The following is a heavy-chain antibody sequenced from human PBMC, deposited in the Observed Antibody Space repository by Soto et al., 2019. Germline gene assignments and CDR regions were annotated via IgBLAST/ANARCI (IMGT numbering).Heavy chain of an antibody. CDR2: ITDSGGST. V-gene: IGHV3-23*01. Sequence: GSLRPSCAASGFTFTNVAMTWVRQAPGKGLEWVSTITDSGGSTDYADSVKGRFTISRDNSKSTLYLQMNNLRADDTAVYYCAKLYWNPRYFDYWGQGARVTVSS. CDR1: GFTFTNVA. D-gene: IGHD1-1*01. CDR3: AKLYWNPRYFDY. J-gene: IGHJ4*02.